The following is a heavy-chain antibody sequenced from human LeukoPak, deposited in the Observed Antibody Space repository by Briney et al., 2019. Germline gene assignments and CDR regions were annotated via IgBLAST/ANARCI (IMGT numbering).Heavy chain of an antibody. CDR2: ISASGDTT. CDR1: GFTFSTYT. CDR3: AKDLSYSSTWRTADY. Sequence: GGSLRLSCAASGFTFSTYTMNWVRQAPGEGLEWVSFISASGDTTYYADSVRGRFTISRDNSKNALYLQMNSLRAEDTAVYYCAKDLSYSSTWRTADYWGQGTLVTVSS. J-gene: IGHJ4*02. D-gene: IGHD6-13*01. V-gene: IGHV3-23*01.